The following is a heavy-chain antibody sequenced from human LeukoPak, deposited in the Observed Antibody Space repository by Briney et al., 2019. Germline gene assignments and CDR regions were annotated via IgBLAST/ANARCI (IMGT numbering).Heavy chain of an antibody. D-gene: IGHD6-19*01. CDR3: ATKQWLAPPPDS. CDR2: INTDGTVT. CDR1: GFTFSKYW. J-gene: IGHJ4*02. V-gene: IGHV3-74*01. Sequence: GGSLRLSCAASGFTFSKYWMVWVRQAPGKGLESVSRINTDGTVTAYADSVKGRFTVSRDNADNTMFLQMNSVRDEDTAVYYCATKQWLAPPPDSWGQGTPVTVSS.